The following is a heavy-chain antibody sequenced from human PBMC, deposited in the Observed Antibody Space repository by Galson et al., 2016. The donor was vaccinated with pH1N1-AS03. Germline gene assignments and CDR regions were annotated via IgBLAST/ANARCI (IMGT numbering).Heavy chain of an antibody. D-gene: IGHD6-13*01. CDR3: ARGNPFLGSSWYEGS. CDR1: GGSLTDYQ. V-gene: IGHV4-34*01. Sequence: LSLTCTVSGGSLTDYQWSWIRQSPGKGLEWIGEISHSGITDYNPSLKSRVSISVDTSKDQFSLNLSSTTAADAAVYYCARGNPFLGSSWYEGSWGQGTLVIVSS. J-gene: IGHJ5*02. CDR2: ISHSGIT.